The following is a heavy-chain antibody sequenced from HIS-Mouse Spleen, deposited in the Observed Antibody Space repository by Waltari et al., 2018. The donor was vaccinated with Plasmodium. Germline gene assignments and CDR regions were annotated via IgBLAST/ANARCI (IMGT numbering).Heavy chain of an antibody. J-gene: IGHJ2*01. Sequence: EVQLVESGGGLVQPGGSLSLCCAASGFTFSSYWMSWVRQAPGKGLEWVANIKQDGSEKYYGDSVKGRFTISRDNAKNSLYLQMNSLRAEDTAVYYCASSWYWYFDLWGRGTLVTVSS. CDR1: GFTFSSYW. CDR3: ASSWYWYFDL. D-gene: IGHD6-13*01. CDR2: IKQDGSEK. V-gene: IGHV3-7*01.